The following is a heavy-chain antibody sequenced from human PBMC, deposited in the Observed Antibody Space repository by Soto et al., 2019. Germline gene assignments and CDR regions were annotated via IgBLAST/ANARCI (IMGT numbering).Heavy chain of an antibody. V-gene: IGHV3-23*01. CDR2: ISGSGGST. J-gene: IGHJ4*02. CDR1: GFTFSSYA. Sequence: GGSLRLSCVASGFTFSSYAMTWVRQAPGKGLEWVSAISGSGGSTYFADSVKGRFSISRDNSKNTLYLQMNSLGAEDTAVYYCAKDRAGNLYLVCGGKGTLVTASS. CDR3: AKDRAGNLYLVC.